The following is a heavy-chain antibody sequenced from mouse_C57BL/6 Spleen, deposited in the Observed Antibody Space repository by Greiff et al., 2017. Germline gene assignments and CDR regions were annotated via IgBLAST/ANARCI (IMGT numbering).Heavy chain of an antibody. CDR2: FYPGSGSI. J-gene: IGHJ3*01. CDR3: ARHEGTAQATSAWFAY. V-gene: IGHV1-62-2*01. CDR1: GYTFTEYT. D-gene: IGHD3-2*02. Sequence: QVQLKESGAELVKPGASVKLSCKASGYTFTEYTIHWVKQRSGQGLEWIGWFYPGSGSIKYNEKFKDKATLTADKSSSTVYMELSRLTSEDSAVYFCARHEGTAQATSAWFAYWGQGTLVTVSA.